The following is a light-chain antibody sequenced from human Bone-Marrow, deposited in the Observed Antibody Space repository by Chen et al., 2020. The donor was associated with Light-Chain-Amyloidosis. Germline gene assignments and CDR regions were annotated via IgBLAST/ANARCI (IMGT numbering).Light chain of an antibody. Sequence: QSDLTQPASVDGSVGQAITISCTGTSTDVGHYHLVSWYQQHPGEAPKLMIYEDSERPSGVSNRFSGSKSGNTASLTLSGLQTENQADYYCCSSSDTDTLIFGTGTRLTVL. CDR2: EDS. CDR3: CSSSDTDTLI. J-gene: IGLJ2*01. V-gene: IGLV2-23*01. CDR1: STDVGHYHL.